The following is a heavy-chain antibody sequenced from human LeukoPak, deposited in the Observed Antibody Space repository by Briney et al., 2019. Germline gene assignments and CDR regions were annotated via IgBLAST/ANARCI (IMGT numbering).Heavy chain of an antibody. J-gene: IGHJ4*02. Sequence: GGFLRLSCAASGFTFSSYEMNWVRQAPGKGLEWVSYISSSGSTIYYADSVKGRFTISRDNAKNSLYLQMNSLRAEDTAVYYCARVGGSGSYYLDYWGQGTLVTVSS. CDR2: ISSSGSTI. D-gene: IGHD3-10*01. V-gene: IGHV3-48*03. CDR3: ARVGGSGSYYLDY. CDR1: GFTFSSYE.